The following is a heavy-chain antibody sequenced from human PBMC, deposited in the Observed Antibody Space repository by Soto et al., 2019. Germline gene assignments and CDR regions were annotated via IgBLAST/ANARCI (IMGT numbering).Heavy chain of an antibody. J-gene: IGHJ5*02. CDR1: GFTFSSYS. D-gene: IGHD3-10*01. Sequence: EVQLVESGGGLVKPGGSLRLSCAASGFTFSSYSMNWVRQAPGKGLEWVSSISSSSSYIYYADSVKGRFTIFRDNAKNSLYLQMNSLRAEDTAVYYCARDLTDYYGSGSPNWFDPWGQGTLVTVSS. CDR2: ISSSSSYI. V-gene: IGHV3-21*01. CDR3: ARDLTDYYGSGSPNWFDP.